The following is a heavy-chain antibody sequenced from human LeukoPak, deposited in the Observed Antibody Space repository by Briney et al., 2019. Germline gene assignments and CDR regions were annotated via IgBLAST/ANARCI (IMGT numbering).Heavy chain of an antibody. V-gene: IGHV3-48*03. CDR3: ARDYGGNYRAHIDY. CDR2: ISSGGSTI. J-gene: IGHJ4*02. Sequence: PGGSLRLSCAVSGFTFSSYEMNWVRQAPGKGLELVSYISSGGSTIYYADSVKGRFTISRDNAKKSLYLQMNSLRAEDTAVYYCARDYGGNYRAHIDYWGQGTLVTVSS. D-gene: IGHD4-23*01. CDR1: GFTFSSYE.